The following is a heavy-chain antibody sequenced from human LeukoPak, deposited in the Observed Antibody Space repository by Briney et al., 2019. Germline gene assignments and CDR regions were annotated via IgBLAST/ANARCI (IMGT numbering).Heavy chain of an antibody. CDR3: AKSDYGENHHQFDY. Sequence: GGSLRLSCAASGFTFSDYGMHWVRQAPGKGLEWVAGISDDGNNKYYADSVKGRFTISRGNSRDTLFVQMNSLTTEDTAVYYCAKSDYGENHHQFDYWGQGTLVTVSS. CDR2: ISDDGNNK. V-gene: IGHV3-30*18. J-gene: IGHJ4*02. D-gene: IGHD4-17*01. CDR1: GFTFSDYG.